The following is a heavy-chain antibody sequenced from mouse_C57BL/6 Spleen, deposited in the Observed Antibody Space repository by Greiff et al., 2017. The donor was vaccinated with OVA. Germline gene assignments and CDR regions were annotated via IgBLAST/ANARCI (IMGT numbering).Heavy chain of an antibody. Sequence: QVQLQQSGAELVRPGASVTLSCKASGYTFTDYEMHWVKQTPVHGLEWIGAIDPETGGTAYNQKFKGKAILTADKSSSTAYMELRSLTSEDSAVYYCTKGGGSSHWYFDVWGTGTTVTVSS. CDR3: TKGGGSSHWYFDV. CDR2: IDPETGGT. V-gene: IGHV1-15*01. CDR1: GYTFTDYE. D-gene: IGHD1-1*01. J-gene: IGHJ1*03.